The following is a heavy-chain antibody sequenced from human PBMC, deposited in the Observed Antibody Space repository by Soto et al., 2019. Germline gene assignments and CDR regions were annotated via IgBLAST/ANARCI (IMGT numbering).Heavy chain of an antibody. D-gene: IGHD5-18*01. CDR3: ARAMWIQLWLHNWFDP. V-gene: IGHV1-2*02. Sequence: ASVKVSCKASGYTFTGYYMHWVRQAPGQGLEWMGWINPNSGGTNYAQKFQGRVTMTRDTSISTAYMELSRLRSDDTAVYYCARAMWIQLWLHNWFDPWGQGTLVTVPQ. CDR1: GYTFTGYY. J-gene: IGHJ5*02. CDR2: INPNSGGT.